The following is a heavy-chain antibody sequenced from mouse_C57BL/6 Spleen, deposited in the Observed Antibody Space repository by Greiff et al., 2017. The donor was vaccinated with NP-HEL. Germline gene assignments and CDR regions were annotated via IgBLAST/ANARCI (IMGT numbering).Heavy chain of an antibody. CDR3: VRDTGNYGGNWFAY. D-gene: IGHD1-1*02. J-gene: IGHJ3*01. CDR2: IRSKSSNYAT. CDR1: GFTFNTYA. V-gene: IGHV10-3*01. Sequence: EVQVVESGGGLVQPKGSLKLSCAASGFTFNTYAMHWVRQAPGKGLEWVARIRSKSSNYATYYADSVKDRFTISRDDSQSMLYLQMNSLKTEDTAMYYCVRDTGNYGGNWFAYWGQGTLVTVSA.